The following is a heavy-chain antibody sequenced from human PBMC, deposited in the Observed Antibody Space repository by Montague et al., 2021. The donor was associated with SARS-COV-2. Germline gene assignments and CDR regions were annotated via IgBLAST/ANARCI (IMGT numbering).Heavy chain of an antibody. V-gene: IGHV4-61*02. Sequence: TLSLTCTVSIGSISSGGYYWSWIRQPAGKGLEWIGRIYTSGGTNYNPSLKSRVTISVDTSKNQFSLKLSSVTAADTAVYYCARDGYSSGWNGLHWFDPWGQGTLVTVSS. D-gene: IGHD6-25*01. CDR3: ARDGYSSGWNGLHWFDP. CDR2: IYTSGGT. CDR1: IGSISSGGYY. J-gene: IGHJ5*02.